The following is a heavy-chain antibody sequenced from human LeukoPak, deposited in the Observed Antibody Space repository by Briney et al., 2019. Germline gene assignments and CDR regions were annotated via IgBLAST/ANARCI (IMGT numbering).Heavy chain of an antibody. D-gene: IGHD3-9*01. V-gene: IGHV1-46*01. Sequence: ASVKVSCKASGYTFTSYYMHWVRQAPGQGLEWMGIINPSGGSTSYAQKFQGRVTMTRDTSTSTVYMELSSLRSEDTAVYYCARDMGEGTIFFSGSKVPMATIPIDYWGQGTLVIVSS. J-gene: IGHJ4*02. CDR1: GYTFTSYY. CDR3: ARDMGEGTIFFSGSKVPMATIPIDY. CDR2: INPSGGST.